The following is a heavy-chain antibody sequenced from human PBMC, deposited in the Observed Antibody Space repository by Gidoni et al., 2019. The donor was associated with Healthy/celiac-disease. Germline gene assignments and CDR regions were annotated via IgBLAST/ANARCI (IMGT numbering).Heavy chain of an antibody. CDR2: MRGSGGST. V-gene: IGHV3-23*01. CDR1: GFTFSSYA. J-gene: IGHJ4*02. D-gene: IGHD3-10*01. CDR3: AKDRLWFGEPPVVLADY. Sequence: VQLLESGGGLVQPGGSLRLSCAASGFTFSSYAMSWVRQAPGKGLEWVSAMRGSGGSTYYADSVKGRFTISRDNSKNTLYLQMNSLRAEDTAVYYCAKDRLWFGEPPVVLADYWGQGTLVTVSS.